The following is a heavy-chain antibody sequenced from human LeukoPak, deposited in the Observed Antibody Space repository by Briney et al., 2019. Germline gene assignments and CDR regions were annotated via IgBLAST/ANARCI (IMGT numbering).Heavy chain of an antibody. Sequence: GGYLRLSCAASGFTFSSYAMSWVRQAPGKGLEGVSAISGSGGSTYYADPVKGRFTISRDNSKNSLYLQMNSLRAEDTAVYYCAKCYYDSSGYYYPSGFDPWGQGTLVTVSS. CDR1: GFTFSSYA. CDR3: AKCYYDSSGYYYPSGFDP. D-gene: IGHD3-22*01. CDR2: ISGSGGST. J-gene: IGHJ5*02. V-gene: IGHV3-23*01.